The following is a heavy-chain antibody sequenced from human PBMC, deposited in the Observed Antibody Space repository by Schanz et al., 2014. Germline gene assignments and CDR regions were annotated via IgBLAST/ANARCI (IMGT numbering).Heavy chain of an antibody. V-gene: IGHV3-66*01. D-gene: IGHD6-6*01. CDR2: IYSGGST. CDR3: ARGYSSSMDV. J-gene: IGHJ6*02. CDR1: GFSFSDYW. Sequence: EVQLVESGGGLIQPGGSLRLSCEGSGFSFSDYWMGWVRQAPGKGLEWVSVIYSGGSTYYADSVKGRFTISRDNSKNTLYLQMNSLRAEDTAVYYCARGYSSSMDVWGQGTTVTVSS.